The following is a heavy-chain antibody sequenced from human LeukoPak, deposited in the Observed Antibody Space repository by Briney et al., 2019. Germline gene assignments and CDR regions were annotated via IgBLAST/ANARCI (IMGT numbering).Heavy chain of an antibody. V-gene: IGHV4-61*02. Sequence: SETLSLTCTVSGGSISSGSYYWSWIRQPAGKGLEWIGRIYTSGSTNYNPPLKSRVTISVDTSKNQFSLKLSSVTAADTAVYYCARAGRYYYYYGMDVWGQGTTVTVSS. CDR3: ARAGRYYYYYGMDV. CDR1: GGSISSGSYY. CDR2: IYTSGST. J-gene: IGHJ6*02.